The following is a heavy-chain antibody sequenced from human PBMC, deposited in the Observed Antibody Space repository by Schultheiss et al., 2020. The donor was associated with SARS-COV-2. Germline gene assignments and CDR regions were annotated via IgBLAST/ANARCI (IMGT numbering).Heavy chain of an antibody. CDR2: IYHSGST. Sequence: SETLSLTCTVSGGSISSSSYYWSWNRQPPGKGLEWIGSIYHSGSTYYNPSLKSRVTISVDTSKNQFSLKLSSVTAADTAVYYCAREKGTVTYYYYYGMDVWCRGTPVTVPS. J-gene: IGHJ6*02. V-gene: IGHV4-39*07. D-gene: IGHD4-11*01. CDR1: GGSISSSSYY. CDR3: AREKGTVTYYYYYGMDV.